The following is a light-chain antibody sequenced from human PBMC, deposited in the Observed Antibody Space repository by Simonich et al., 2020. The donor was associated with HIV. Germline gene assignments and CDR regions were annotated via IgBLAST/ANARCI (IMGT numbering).Light chain of an antibody. J-gene: IGLJ2*01. CDR3: NSRDSSGNHL. CDR2: KDS. Sequence: SYELTQPPSVSVSPGQTARITCSGDALPKQYAYWYQQKPGQAPVLVIYKDSERPSGIPERFSGTSSGTTVTLTISGVQAEDEADYYCNSRDSSGNHLFGGGTKLTVL. CDR1: ALPKQY. V-gene: IGLV3-25*03.